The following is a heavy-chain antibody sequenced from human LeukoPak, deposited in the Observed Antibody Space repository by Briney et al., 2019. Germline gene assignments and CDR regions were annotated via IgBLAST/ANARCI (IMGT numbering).Heavy chain of an antibody. CDR3: ARAIGYCSGGSCSRRDYYYGMDV. CDR1: GRTFSSYA. V-gene: IGHV1-69*13. CDR2: IIPIFGTA. Sequence: SVKVSCKASGRTFSSYAISWVRQAPGQGLEWMGGIIPIFGTANYAQKFQGRVTITADESTSTAYMELSSLRSEDTAVYYCARAIGYCSGGSCSRRDYYYGMDVWGQGTTVTVSS. J-gene: IGHJ6*02. D-gene: IGHD2-15*01.